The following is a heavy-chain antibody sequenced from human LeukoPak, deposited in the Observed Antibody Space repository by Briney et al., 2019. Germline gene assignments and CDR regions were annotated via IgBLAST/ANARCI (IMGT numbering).Heavy chain of an antibody. CDR1: GYTFTGYY. Sequence: ASVKVSCKASGYTFTGYYIHWVRQAPGQGLDWMGRINPNNGGTNYAQKFQGRVTMTRDMSMSTAYMELSRLRSDDTAVYYCAAETQYYDFWSGNYYYGMDVWGQGTTVTVSS. CDR2: INPNNGGT. CDR3: AAETQYYDFWSGNYYYGMDV. V-gene: IGHV1-2*06. J-gene: IGHJ6*02. D-gene: IGHD3-3*01.